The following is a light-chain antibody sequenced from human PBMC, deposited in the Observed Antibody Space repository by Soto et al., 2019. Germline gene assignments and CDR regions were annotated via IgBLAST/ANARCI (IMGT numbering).Light chain of an antibody. V-gene: IGKV1-17*01. CDR1: QGIRDG. Sequence: DIQMTQSPSPLSASVGDRVSITCRASQGIRDGLGWYQLRPGTAPKRLIDGASTLQSGVPSRFSGSGSGTEFTLTISSLQPEDSATYYCLQHNSYPYSFGQGTKLEIK. J-gene: IGKJ2*03. CDR3: LQHNSYPYS. CDR2: GAS.